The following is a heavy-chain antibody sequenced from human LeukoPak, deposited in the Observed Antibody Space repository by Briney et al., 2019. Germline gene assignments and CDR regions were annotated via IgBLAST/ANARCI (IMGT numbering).Heavy chain of an antibody. CDR1: GFTFSSYA. CDR2: ISYDGSNK. D-gene: IGHD3-9*01. J-gene: IGHJ4*02. Sequence: GGSLRLSCAASGFTFSSYAMHWVRQAPGKGLEWVAVISYDGSNKYYADSVKGRFTISGDNSKNTLYLQMNSLRAEDTAVYYCARDNYDILTGYYTGPDYWGQGTLVTVSS. V-gene: IGHV3-30*04. CDR3: ARDNYDILTGYYTGPDY.